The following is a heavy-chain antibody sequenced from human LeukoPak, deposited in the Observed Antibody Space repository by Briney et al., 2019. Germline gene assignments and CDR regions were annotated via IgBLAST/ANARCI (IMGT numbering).Heavy chain of an antibody. V-gene: IGHV3-11*01. CDR3: ARASLYDLNWFDP. CDR2: ISSGSTI. J-gene: IGHJ5*02. Sequence: PGGSLRLSCAASGFTFSDYYMSWIRQAPGKGLEWVSYISSGSTIYYADSVKGRFTISRDNAKNSLYLQMNSLRAEDTAVYYCARASLYDLNWFDPWGQGTLVTVSS. D-gene: IGHD3-16*01. CDR1: GFTFSDYY.